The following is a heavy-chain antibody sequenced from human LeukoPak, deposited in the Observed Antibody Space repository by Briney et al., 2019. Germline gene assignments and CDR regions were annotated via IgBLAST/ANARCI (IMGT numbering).Heavy chain of an antibody. V-gene: IGHV4-39*07. J-gene: IGHJ3*02. D-gene: IGHD1-26*01. Sequence: SETLSLTCTVSGGSISSSSYYWGWIRQPPGKGLEWIGGIYYSGSTYYNPSLKSRVTISVDTSKNQFSLKLSSVTAADTAVYYCARDKGRSSGSYLDAFDIWGPGTMVTVSS. CDR2: IYYSGST. CDR1: GGSISSSSYY. CDR3: ARDKGRSSGSYLDAFDI.